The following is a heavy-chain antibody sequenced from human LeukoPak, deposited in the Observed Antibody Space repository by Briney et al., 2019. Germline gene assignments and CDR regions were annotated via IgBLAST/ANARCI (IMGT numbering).Heavy chain of an antibody. CDR3: AKDRRSGWDFDY. J-gene: IGHJ4*02. V-gene: IGHV3-23*01. CDR1: GFTFNKNA. Sequence: GGSLRLSCVASGFTFNKNALSWVRQTPGKGLECVSAISGDGRSPYYADSVKGRFTISRDNSKNTLYLQMNSLRAEDTAVYYCAKDRRSGWDFDYWGQGTLVTVSS. D-gene: IGHD6-25*01. CDR2: ISGDGRSP.